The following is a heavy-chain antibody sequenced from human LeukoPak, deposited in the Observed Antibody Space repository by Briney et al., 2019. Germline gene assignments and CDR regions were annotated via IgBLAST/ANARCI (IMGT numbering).Heavy chain of an antibody. CDR1: GLTVTNNY. Sequence: GGSLRLSCAASGLTVTNNYWHWVRQTPGKGPEWTSLLYSNGDTKYADSVKGRFTFSRDNSKNTLYLQMNGLRAEDTAVYYCTYGDYPLTYWGQGTLVSVSS. J-gene: IGHJ4*02. CDR2: LYSNGDT. CDR3: TYGDYPLTY. D-gene: IGHD4-17*01. V-gene: IGHV3-66*01.